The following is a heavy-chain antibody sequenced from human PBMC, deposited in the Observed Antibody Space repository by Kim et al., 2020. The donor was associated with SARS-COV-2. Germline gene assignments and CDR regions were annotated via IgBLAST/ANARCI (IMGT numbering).Heavy chain of an antibody. CDR1: GGSISSYY. J-gene: IGHJ4*02. D-gene: IGHD3-3*01. CDR2: IYTSGST. CDR3: ARDQGDPYYDFWSGYYYFDY. V-gene: IGHV4-4*07. Sequence: SETLSLTCTVSGGSISSYYWSWIRQPAGKGLEWIGRIYTSGSTNYNPSLKSRVTMSVDTSKNQFSLKLSSVTAADTAVYYCARDQGDPYYDFWSGYYYFDYWGQGTLVTVSS.